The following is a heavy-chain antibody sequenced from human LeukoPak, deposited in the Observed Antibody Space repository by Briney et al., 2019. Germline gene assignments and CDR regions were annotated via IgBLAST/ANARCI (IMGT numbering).Heavy chain of an antibody. CDR2: IYYSGST. Sequence: SETLSLTCTVSGGSISSYYWSWIRQPPGKGLEWIGYIYYSGSTNYNPSLKSRVTISVDTSKNQFSPKLSSVTAADTAVYYCARHGTNDYGDENWFDPWGQGTLVTVSS. CDR1: GGSISSYY. D-gene: IGHD4-17*01. V-gene: IGHV4-59*08. CDR3: ARHGTNDYGDENWFDP. J-gene: IGHJ5*02.